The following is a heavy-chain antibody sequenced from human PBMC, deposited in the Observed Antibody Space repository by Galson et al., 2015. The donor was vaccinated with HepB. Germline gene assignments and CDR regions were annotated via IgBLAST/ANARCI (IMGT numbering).Heavy chain of an antibody. J-gene: IGHJ6*02. CDR3: ARGGKINYGGTPANYHYSGMDV. Sequence: SVKVSCKASGYTFSNYKINWVRQAPGLGLEWMGWITPNSGHTKYVEKVQDRVTMTTDTSANVAYMEVRTLTPDDTAVYYCARGGKINYGGTPANYHYSGMDVWGQGTTVTVSS. CDR2: ITPNSGHT. CDR1: GYTFSNYK. D-gene: IGHD4-11*01. V-gene: IGHV1-18*01.